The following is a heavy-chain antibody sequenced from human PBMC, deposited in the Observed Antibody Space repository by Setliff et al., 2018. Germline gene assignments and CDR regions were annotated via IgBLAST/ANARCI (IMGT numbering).Heavy chain of an antibody. CDR2: IYTDNGNT. V-gene: IGHV1-3*04. J-gene: IGHJ4*02. Sequence: ASVKVSCKTSGYTFSANAIHWVRQAPGQRLEWMGFIYTDNGNTKYSKNFQDRVAITRDTSASTAYMELSSLTSEDTAVYFCARGSRGFDYWGQGALVTVSS. CDR3: ARGSRGFDY. CDR1: GYTFSANA.